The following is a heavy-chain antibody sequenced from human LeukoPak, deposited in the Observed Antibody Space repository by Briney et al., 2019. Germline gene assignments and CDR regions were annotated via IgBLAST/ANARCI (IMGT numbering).Heavy chain of an antibody. V-gene: IGHV3-23*01. Sequence: PGGTLRLSCAASGFTFSSYGMSWVRQAPGKGLEWVSAISGSGGSTYYADSVKGRFTISRDNSRNTLYLQMNSLRAEDTALYYCARVPYYYGSGSYYYFDYWGQGTLVTVSS. D-gene: IGHD3-10*01. CDR3: ARVPYYYGSGSYYYFDY. J-gene: IGHJ4*02. CDR1: GFTFSSYG. CDR2: ISGSGGST.